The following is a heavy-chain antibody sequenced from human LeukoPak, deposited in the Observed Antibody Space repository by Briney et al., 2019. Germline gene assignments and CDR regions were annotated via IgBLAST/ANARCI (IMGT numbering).Heavy chain of an antibody. J-gene: IGHJ4*02. CDR2: ISYDGSNK. D-gene: IGHD5-12*01. V-gene: IGHV3-30-3*01. CDR3: ARDPSNSGYEFPGFFDY. Sequence: GRSLRLSCAASGFTFSSCAMHWVRQAPGKGLEWVAVISYDGSNKYYADSVKGRFTISRDNSKNTLYLQMNSLRAEDTAVYYCARDPSNSGYEFPGFFDYWGQGTLVTVSS. CDR1: GFTFSSCA.